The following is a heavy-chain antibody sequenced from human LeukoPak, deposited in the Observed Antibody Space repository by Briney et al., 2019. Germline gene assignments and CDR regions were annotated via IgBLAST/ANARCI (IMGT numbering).Heavy chain of an antibody. J-gene: IGHJ4*02. Sequence: GGSLRLSCAASGFTFSSTSMSWVRQAPGKGLEWVSVISGSGGSTDYADSVKGRFTISRDNSKNTLYLQMNSLRAEDTAVYYCAKGSGWYVWGQGTLVTVSS. V-gene: IGHV3-23*01. CDR1: GFTFSSTS. CDR3: AKGSGWYV. D-gene: IGHD6-19*01. CDR2: ISGSGGST.